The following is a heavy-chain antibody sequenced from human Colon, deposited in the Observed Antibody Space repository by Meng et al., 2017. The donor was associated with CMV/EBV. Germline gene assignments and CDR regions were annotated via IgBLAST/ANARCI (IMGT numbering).Heavy chain of an antibody. J-gene: IGHJ4*02. CDR2: INHSGST. CDR3: ARIPRITIFGVVIAYFDY. Sequence: CAVYGGSFSGYYWSWIRQPPGKGLEWIGEINHSGSTNYNPSLKSRVTISVDTSKNQFSLKLSSVTAADTAVYYCARIPRITIFGVVIAYFDYWGQGTLVTVSS. V-gene: IGHV4-34*01. D-gene: IGHD3-3*01. CDR1: GGSFSGYY.